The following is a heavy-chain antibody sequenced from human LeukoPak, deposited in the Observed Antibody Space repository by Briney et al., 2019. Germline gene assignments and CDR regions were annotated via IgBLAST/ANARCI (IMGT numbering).Heavy chain of an antibody. CDR3: ARGSGQWGFDS. CDR2: IYHSGST. Sequence: SETLSLTCAVSGGSISSSNWWSWVRQPPGKGLEWIGEIYHSGSTNYNPSLKSRVTISVDSSKNQFSLKLSSVTAADTAVYYCARGSGQWGFDSWGQGTLVTVSS. J-gene: IGHJ4*02. V-gene: IGHV4-4*02. CDR1: GGSISSSNW. D-gene: IGHD3-10*01.